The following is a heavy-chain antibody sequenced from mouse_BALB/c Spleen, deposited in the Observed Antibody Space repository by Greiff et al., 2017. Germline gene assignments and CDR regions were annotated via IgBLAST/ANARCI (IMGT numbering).Heavy chain of an antibody. Sequence: EVQGVESGGGLVQPGGSLRLSCATSGFTFTDYYMSWVRQPPGKALEWLGFIRSKANGYTTEYSASVKGRFTISRDNSQSILYLQMNTLRAEDSATYYCARGYYYGSSYDWYFDVWGAGTTVTVSS. D-gene: IGHD1-1*01. CDR2: IRSKANGYTT. J-gene: IGHJ1*01. CDR3: ARGYYYGSSYDWYFDV. CDR1: GFTFTDYY. V-gene: IGHV7-3*02.